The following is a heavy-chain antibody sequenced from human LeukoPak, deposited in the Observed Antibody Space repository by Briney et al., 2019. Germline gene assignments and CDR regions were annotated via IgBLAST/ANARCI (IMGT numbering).Heavy chain of an antibody. D-gene: IGHD1-26*01. V-gene: IGHV4-34*01. CDR3: ARYKYSGSYPDY. CDR1: GGSFSGYY. J-gene: IGHJ4*02. CDR2: INHSGST. Sequence: NPSETLSLTCAVYGGSFSGYYWSWIRQPPGKGLEWIGEINHSGSTNYNPSLKSRVTISVDTSKNQFSLKLSSVTAADTAVYYCARYKYSGSYPDYWGQGTLVTVSS.